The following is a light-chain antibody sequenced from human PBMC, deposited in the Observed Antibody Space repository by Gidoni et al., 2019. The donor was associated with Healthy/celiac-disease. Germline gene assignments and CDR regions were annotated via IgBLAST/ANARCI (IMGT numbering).Light chain of an antibody. CDR1: SSNIGNNA. J-gene: IGLJ2*01. CDR3: AAWDDSLNGPV. V-gene: IGLV1-36*01. Sequence: QSVLTQPPSVSEAPRPRVTISCSGSSSNIGNNAVNWYHQLPGKAPKLLIYYDDLLPSGVSDRFSGTKSGTSAALAISGLQSEDEADYYCAAWDDSLNGPVFGGGIKLTVL. CDR2: YDD.